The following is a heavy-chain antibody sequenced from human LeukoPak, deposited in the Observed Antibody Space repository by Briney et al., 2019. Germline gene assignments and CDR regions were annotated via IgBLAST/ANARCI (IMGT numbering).Heavy chain of an antibody. V-gene: IGHV3-7*01. CDR1: GFTFSNYW. J-gene: IGHJ4*02. CDR3: ARDLDTYGYLDY. Sequence: GGSLRLSCAASGFTFSNYWMNWVRQAPGNGLEWVANIKQDGREKYYVDSVKGRFTISRDNAKNSLYLQMDSLRAEDTAVYYCARDLDTYGYLDYWGQGALVTVSS. D-gene: IGHD5-18*01. CDR2: IKQDGREK.